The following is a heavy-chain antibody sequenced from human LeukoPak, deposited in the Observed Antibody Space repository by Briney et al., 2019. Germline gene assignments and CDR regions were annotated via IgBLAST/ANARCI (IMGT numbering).Heavy chain of an antibody. J-gene: IGHJ4*02. CDR2: TSSSSSYI. CDR3: ARENYYGSGSYYNAFDY. Sequence: PGGSLRLSCAASGFTFSSYSMNWVRQAPGKGLEWVSSTSSSSSYIYYADSVKGRFTISRDNAKNSLYLQMNSLRAEDTAVYYCARENYYGSGSYYNAFDYWGQGTLVTVSS. D-gene: IGHD3-10*01. CDR1: GFTFSSYS. V-gene: IGHV3-21*01.